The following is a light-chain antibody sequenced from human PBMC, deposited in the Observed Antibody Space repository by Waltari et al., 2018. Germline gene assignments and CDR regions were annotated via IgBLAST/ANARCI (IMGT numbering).Light chain of an antibody. CDR1: QSISSW. CDR2: KAS. J-gene: IGKJ2*01. Sequence: DIQMTQSPSTLSASVGDRVTLTCRASQSISSWLAWYQQKPGKAPKLLIYKASSLESGVPSRFSGSGSGTEFTLTISSLQPDDVAVYYCQQYYSSPPYTFGQGTKLEIK. CDR3: QQYYSSPPYT. V-gene: IGKV1-5*03.